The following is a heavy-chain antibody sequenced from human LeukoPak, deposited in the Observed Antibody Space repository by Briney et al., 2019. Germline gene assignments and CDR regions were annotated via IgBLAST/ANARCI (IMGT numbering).Heavy chain of an antibody. CDR3: AKTPGITGTTLKTHFDY. J-gene: IGHJ4*02. V-gene: IGHV3-23*01. CDR1: GFTFSSYA. Sequence: GGSLRLSCAASGFTFSSYAMSWVRQAPGKGLEWVSTISGSGDSTYYADSVKGRFTISRDNSKNTLYLQMNSLRAEDTAVYYCAKTPGITGTTLKTHFDYWGQGTLVTVSS. CDR2: ISGSGDST. D-gene: IGHD1-20*01.